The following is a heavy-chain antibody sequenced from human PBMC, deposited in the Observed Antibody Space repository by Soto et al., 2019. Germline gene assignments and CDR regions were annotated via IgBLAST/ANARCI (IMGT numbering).Heavy chain of an antibody. CDR1: GYTFTGYY. CDR3: ARGAARSTDLNYSYGMDV. CDR2: INPNSGGT. D-gene: IGHD6-6*01. V-gene: IGHV1-2*02. Sequence: GASVKVSCKASGYTFTGYYMHWVRQAPGQGLEWMGWINPNSGGTNYAQKFQGRVTMTRDTSISTAYMELSRLRSDDTAVYYCARGAARSTDLNYSYGMDVWGQGTTVTVSS. J-gene: IGHJ6*02.